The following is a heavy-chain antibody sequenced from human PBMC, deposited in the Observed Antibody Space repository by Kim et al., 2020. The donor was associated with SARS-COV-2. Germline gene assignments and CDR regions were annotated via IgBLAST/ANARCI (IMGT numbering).Heavy chain of an antibody. CDR3: ASEGLATAGLR. D-gene: IGHD6-19*01. CDR1: GFTFSNYW. Sequence: GGSLRLSCVASGFTFSNYWMTWVRQAPGKGLEWVANIKPDGSEKYYVDSVKGRFPISRDNAKSSLYLQINSLRVEDTAHYYCASEGLATAGLRWGQGTLVTVSS. V-gene: IGHV3-7*01. CDR2: IKPDGSEK. J-gene: IGHJ4*02.